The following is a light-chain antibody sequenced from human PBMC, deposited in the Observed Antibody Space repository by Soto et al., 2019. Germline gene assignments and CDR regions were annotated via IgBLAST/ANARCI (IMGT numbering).Light chain of an antibody. CDR1: QTISSW. V-gene: IGKV1-5*03. Sequence: IQMTQSPSSLSASVGDRVTITCRASQTISSWLAWYQQKPGKAPKLLIYKASTLKSGVPSRFSGSGSGTEFTLTISSLQPDDFATYYCQQYNSYLWTFGQGTKVDIK. CDR3: QQYNSYLWT. CDR2: KAS. J-gene: IGKJ1*01.